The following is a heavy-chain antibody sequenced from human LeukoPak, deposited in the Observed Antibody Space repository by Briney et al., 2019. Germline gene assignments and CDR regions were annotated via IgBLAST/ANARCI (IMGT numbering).Heavy chain of an antibody. CDR1: GFTFSSYA. V-gene: IGHV3-23*01. CDR2: ISGSGGST. Sequence: GGSLRLSCAASGFTFSSYAMSWVRQAPGKGLEWVSAISGSGGSTYYADSVKGRFTISRDNSKKKLSLQMNSLRAEDTAVYYCAKDTVWSGSGRYYDYWGQGTLVTVSS. D-gene: IGHD3-10*01. CDR3: AKDTVWSGSGRYYDY. J-gene: IGHJ4*02.